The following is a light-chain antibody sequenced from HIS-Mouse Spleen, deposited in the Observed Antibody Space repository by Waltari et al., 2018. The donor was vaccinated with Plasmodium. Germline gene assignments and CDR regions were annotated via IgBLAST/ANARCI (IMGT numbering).Light chain of an antibody. CDR2: KDS. CDR1: AFPKQY. J-gene: IGLJ2*01. Sequence: SYELTQPPSVSVSPGQTARITCSGDAFPKQYAYWYQQQPGQAPGLVIYKDSERPSGIPGRFSGSSSGTTVTLTISGVQAEDEADYYCQSADSSGTYQVFGGGTKLTVL. CDR3: QSADSSGTYQV. V-gene: IGLV3-25*03.